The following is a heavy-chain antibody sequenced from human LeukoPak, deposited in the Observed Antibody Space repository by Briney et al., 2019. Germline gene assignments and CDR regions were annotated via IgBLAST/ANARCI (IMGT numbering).Heavy chain of an antibody. D-gene: IGHD3-22*01. CDR2: IRYDGSNK. CDR1: GFTFSSYG. CDR3: AKELYYYDSKGCAFDI. Sequence: GGSLRLSCAASGFTFSSYGMHWVHQAPGKGLEWVAFIRYDGSNKYYADSVKGRFTISRDNSKNTLYPQMNSLRAEDTAVYYCAKELYYYDSKGCAFDIWGQGTMVTVSS. V-gene: IGHV3-30*02. J-gene: IGHJ3*02.